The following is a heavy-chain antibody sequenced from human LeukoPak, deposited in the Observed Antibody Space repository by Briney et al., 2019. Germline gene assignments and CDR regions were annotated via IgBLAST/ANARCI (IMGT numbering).Heavy chain of an antibody. V-gene: IGHV3-49*04. J-gene: IGHJ4*02. CDR1: GFTFGSNA. Sequence: GGSLRLSCAASGFTFGSNAMSWVRQAPGKGLEWIGFISGGTTEYAASVKGRFTISRDDSTSIAYLQMNSLTTEDTAVYYCSRGSGWLSVYWGQGTLITVSS. D-gene: IGHD6-19*01. CDR3: SRGSGWLSVY. CDR2: ISGGTT.